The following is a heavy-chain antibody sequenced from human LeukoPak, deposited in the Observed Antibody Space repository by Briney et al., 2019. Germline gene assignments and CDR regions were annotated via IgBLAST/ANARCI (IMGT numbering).Heavy chain of an antibody. CDR1: GYTFTDYY. V-gene: IGHV1-2*02. D-gene: IGHD3-9*01. Sequence: ASVKVSCKTSGYTFTDYYMHWLRQAPGQGLEWMGWINPNSGGTNYAQKFQGRVTMTRDTSISTAYMELSRLRPDDTAVYYCAREGTDILTGYYTLNNWFDPWGQGTLVTVSS. CDR3: AREGTDILTGYYTLNNWFDP. J-gene: IGHJ5*02. CDR2: INPNSGGT.